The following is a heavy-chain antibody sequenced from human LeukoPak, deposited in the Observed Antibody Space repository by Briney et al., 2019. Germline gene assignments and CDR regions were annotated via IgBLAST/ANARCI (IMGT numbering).Heavy chain of an antibody. CDR2: ISSDGDNT. V-gene: IGHV3-64*02. CDR1: GFTFSSYS. Sequence: PGGSLRLSCAASGFTFSSYSMHWVRQAPGKGLEYVSVISSDGDNTYYADSVKGRFTISRDNSKNTLYLQMGSLRAEDTAVYYCVRAALEYCGGDCLDYWGQGTLVTFPS. D-gene: IGHD2-21*01. CDR3: VRAALEYCGGDCLDY. J-gene: IGHJ4*02.